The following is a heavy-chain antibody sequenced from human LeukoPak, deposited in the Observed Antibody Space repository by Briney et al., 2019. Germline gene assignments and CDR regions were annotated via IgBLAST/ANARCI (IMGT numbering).Heavy chain of an antibody. J-gene: IGHJ4*02. CDR1: GGTFSSYA. V-gene: IGHV1-69*06. D-gene: IGHD3-16*02. CDR3: ARGPTYDYVWGSYRSSSYFDY. CDR2: IIPIFGTA. Sequence: SVKVSCKASGGTFSSYAISWVRQAPGQGLEWMGGIIPIFGTANYAQKFQGRITITADKSTSTAYMELSSLRSEDTAVYYCARGPTYDYVWGSYRSSSYFDYWGQGTLVTVSS.